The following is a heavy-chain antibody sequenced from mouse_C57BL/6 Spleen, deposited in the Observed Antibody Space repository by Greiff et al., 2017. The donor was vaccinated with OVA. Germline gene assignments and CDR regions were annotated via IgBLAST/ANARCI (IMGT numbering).Heavy chain of an antibody. CDR3: TRHYYSSSNWYFDV. Sequence: QVQLQQSGAELVRPGASVTLSCTASGYTFTSYGISWLKQTTGQGLEWIVEIYPRSGNTYYNQTFKDQASLTADKSSSTAYMELRILTSEDSAVYSGTRHYYSSSNWYFDVWGTGTTVTVSS. D-gene: IGHD1-1*01. V-gene: IGHV1-81*01. CDR2: IYPRSGNT. CDR1: GYTFTSYG. J-gene: IGHJ1*03.